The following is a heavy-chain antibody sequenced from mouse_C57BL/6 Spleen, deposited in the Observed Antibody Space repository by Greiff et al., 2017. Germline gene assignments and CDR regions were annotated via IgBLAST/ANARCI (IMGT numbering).Heavy chain of an antibody. CDR3: ARITTVVAPYWYCDV. CDR2: ISDGGSYT. D-gene: IGHD1-1*01. J-gene: IGHJ1*03. CDR1: GFTFSSYA. Sequence: EVKLVESGGGLVKPGGSLKLSCAASGFTFSSYAMSWVRQTPEKRLEWVATISDGGSYTYYPDNVKGRFTISRDNAKNNLYLQMSHLKSEDTAMYYCARITTVVAPYWYCDVWGTGTTVTVSS. V-gene: IGHV5-4*03.